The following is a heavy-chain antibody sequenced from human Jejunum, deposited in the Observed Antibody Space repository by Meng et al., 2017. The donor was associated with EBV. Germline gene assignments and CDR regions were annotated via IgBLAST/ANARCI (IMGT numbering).Heavy chain of an antibody. Sequence: HVQPVKSGYELKKPGASVKVSCKASGYTFSSYAMNWVRRAPGQGLKWMGWINTKTGNPTYAQGFTGRFVFSLDTSVGTAYLQISSLKAEDTAVYYCARDWGGDYLDYWGQGTLVTVFS. CDR2: INTKTGNP. CDR3: ARDWGGDYLDY. V-gene: IGHV7-4-1*02. CDR1: GYTFSSYA. J-gene: IGHJ4*02. D-gene: IGHD3-10*01.